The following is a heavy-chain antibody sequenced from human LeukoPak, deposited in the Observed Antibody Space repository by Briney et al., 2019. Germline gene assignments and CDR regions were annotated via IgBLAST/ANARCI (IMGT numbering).Heavy chain of an antibody. CDR2: INPSGSST. CDR1: GYSFTSHY. Sequence: ASVKVSCKASGYSFTSHYMHWVRQAPGQGLEWRGLINPSGSSTLYAQKFQGRVTMTRDMSTTTDYMELSSLRSEDTAVYYCARVKGPDTSYYDILTGPYYYYMDVWGKGTTVTISS. CDR3: ARVKGPDTSYYDILTGPYYYYMDV. V-gene: IGHV1-46*01. D-gene: IGHD3-9*01. J-gene: IGHJ6*03.